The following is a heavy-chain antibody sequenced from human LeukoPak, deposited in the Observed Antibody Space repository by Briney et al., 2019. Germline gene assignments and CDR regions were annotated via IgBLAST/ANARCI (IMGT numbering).Heavy chain of an antibody. V-gene: IGHV3-48*03. Sequence: GGSLRLSCAASGFTFSSYEMTWARQAPGKGLEYISYISNSGHNVYYADSVKGRFTISRDNAKSSLYLQVDSLRAEDTAVYYCARDQGKYSHGQLDYWGQGILVTVPA. D-gene: IGHD5-18*01. J-gene: IGHJ4*02. CDR3: ARDQGKYSHGQLDY. CDR2: ISNSGHNV. CDR1: GFTFSSYE.